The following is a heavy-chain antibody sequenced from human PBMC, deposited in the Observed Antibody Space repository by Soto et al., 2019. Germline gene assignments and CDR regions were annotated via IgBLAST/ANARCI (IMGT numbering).Heavy chain of an antibody. CDR1: GFTFSDYA. Sequence: EEHLLESGGGLVQPGGSLRLSCAASGFTFSDYAMTWVRQAPGKGLEWVSGIIRSGGNTYYADSVKGRFTITSDNSKNTLSLQMDSLKAEDTAVYYCAKNGASSKTWYMWYYAVDVWGQGTTVTVSS. CDR3: AKNGASSKTWYMWYYAVDV. D-gene: IGHD6-13*01. J-gene: IGHJ6*02. V-gene: IGHV3-23*01. CDR2: IIRSGGNT.